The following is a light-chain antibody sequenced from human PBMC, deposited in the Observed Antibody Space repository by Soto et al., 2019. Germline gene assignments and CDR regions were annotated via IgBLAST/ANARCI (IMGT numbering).Light chain of an antibody. CDR3: QHCLTYPYT. J-gene: IGKJ2*01. CDR1: QSITDW. CDR2: KAS. V-gene: IGKV1-5*03. Sequence: DIQMTQSPSTLSASVGDRVTITCRASQSITDWLAWYQQKPGKAPKLLIYKASSLESGVPSSFSGGGSGTEFTLTISSLQADDFASYYCQHCLTYPYTFGQGNKLETK.